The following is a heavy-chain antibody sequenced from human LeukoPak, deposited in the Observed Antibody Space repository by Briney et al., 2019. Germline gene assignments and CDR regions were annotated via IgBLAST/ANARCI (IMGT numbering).Heavy chain of an antibody. CDR2: INTDGSSK. J-gene: IGHJ6*03. D-gene: IGHD3-22*01. CDR1: EFTFSNYW. V-gene: IGHV3-74*01. CDR3: ARDRSRYYDSRPDYYYYMDV. Sequence: PGGSLRLSCAASEFTFSNYWMHWVRQAPGKGLVWVSRINTDGSSKTYADSVKGRFTISRDNAKNTLYLQMNSLRAEDTAVYYCARDRSRYYDSRPDYYYYMDVWGKGTTVTVSS.